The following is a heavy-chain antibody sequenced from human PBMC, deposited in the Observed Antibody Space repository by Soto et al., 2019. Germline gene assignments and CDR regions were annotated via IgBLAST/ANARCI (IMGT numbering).Heavy chain of an antibody. CDR2: ISYGGSNK. V-gene: IGHV3-30-3*01. D-gene: IGHD2-2*01. Sequence: QVQLVESGGGVVQPGRSLRLSCAASGFTFSSYAMHWVRQAPGKGLEWVAVISYGGSNKYYADSVKGRFTISRDNSRNTLYPQRNSLRAEDTAVYYCARGADLVEVPADTDDGMGVSGQGPTVTVSS. CDR1: GFTFSSYA. CDR3: ARGADLVEVPADTDDGMGV. J-gene: IGHJ6*02.